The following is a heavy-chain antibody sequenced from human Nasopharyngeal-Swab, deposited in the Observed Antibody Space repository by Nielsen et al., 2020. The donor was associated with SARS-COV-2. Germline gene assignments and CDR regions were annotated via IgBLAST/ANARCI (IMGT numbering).Heavy chain of an antibody. D-gene: IGHD5-18*01. Sequence: GGSLRLSRSVSGFSFSSYAMHWVRQAAGEGLEYVANIESDGETDFHADSVNGRFIISRDNSKNTLYLQMSSLRVEDTAVYHCVKDWRYSYGGYMDVWGKGTTVTVSS. J-gene: IGHJ6*03. CDR3: VKDWRYSYGGYMDV. CDR1: GFSFSSYA. CDR2: IESDGETD. V-gene: IGHV3-64D*06.